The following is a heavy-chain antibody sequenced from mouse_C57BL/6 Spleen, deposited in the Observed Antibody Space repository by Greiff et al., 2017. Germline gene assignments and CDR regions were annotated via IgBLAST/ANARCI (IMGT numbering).Heavy chain of an antibody. V-gene: IGHV1-61*01. CDR1: GYTFTSYW. Sequence: QVQLQQPGAELVKPGASVKLSCKASGYTFTSYWMHWVKQRPGQGLEWIGNIYPSDSETHYNQKFKDKATLTVDKSSSTAYMQLSSLPSEDSAVYYCASGSHYYAMDYWGQGTSVTVSS. J-gene: IGHJ4*01. CDR3: ASGSHYYAMDY. CDR2: IYPSDSET. D-gene: IGHD1-1*01.